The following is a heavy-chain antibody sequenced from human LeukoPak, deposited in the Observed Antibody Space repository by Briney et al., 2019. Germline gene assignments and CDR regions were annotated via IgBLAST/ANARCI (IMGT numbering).Heavy chain of an antibody. CDR3: ARYIPRWGCCSSTSCPDAFDI. Sequence: PSETLSLTCTVSGGSISSYYWSWIRQPPGKGLEWIGYIYYSGSTNYNPSLKSRVTISVDTSKNQFSLKLSSVTAADTAVYYCARYIPRWGCCSSTSCPDAFDIWGQGTMVTVSS. V-gene: IGHV4-59*01. J-gene: IGHJ3*02. D-gene: IGHD2-2*01. CDR2: IYYSGST. CDR1: GGSISSYY.